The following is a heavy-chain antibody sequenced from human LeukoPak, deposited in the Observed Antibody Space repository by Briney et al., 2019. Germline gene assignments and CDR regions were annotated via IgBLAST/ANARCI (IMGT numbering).Heavy chain of an antibody. D-gene: IGHD3-10*01. Sequence: GASVKVSCKASGYTFTSYDINWVRQATGQGLEWMGWMNPNSGNTGYAQKFQGRVTMTRNTSISTAYMELSSLRSEDTTVYYCAKILWHGWTYFDYCGQGTLVTVSS. CDR1: GYTFTSYD. CDR3: AKILWHGWTYFDY. V-gene: IGHV1-8*01. J-gene: IGHJ4*02. CDR2: MNPNSGNT.